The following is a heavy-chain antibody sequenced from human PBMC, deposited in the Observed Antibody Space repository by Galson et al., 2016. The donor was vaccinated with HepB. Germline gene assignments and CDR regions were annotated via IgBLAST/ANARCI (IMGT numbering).Heavy chain of an antibody. Sequence: LTCTVSGGSINSGNYYWNWIRQHPVRGLEWIGYIFYTGSSHYNPSLESRVSMSVDTSKGQFSLRLTSVTAADTAVYFCGRVRGRLTDYWGQGTLVTVSS. CDR3: GRVRGRLTDY. J-gene: IGHJ4*02. CDR1: GGSINSGNYY. CDR2: IFYTGSS. D-gene: IGHD3-10*01. V-gene: IGHV4-31*03.